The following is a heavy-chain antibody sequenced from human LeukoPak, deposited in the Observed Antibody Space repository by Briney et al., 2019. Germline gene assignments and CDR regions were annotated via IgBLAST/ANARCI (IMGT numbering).Heavy chain of an antibody. D-gene: IGHD6-19*01. V-gene: IGHV1-58*02. Sequence: GTSVKVSCKASGFTFTSSAMQWVRQARGQRLEWIGWIVVGSGNTNYAQKFQGRVTMTRDTSTSTVYMELSSLRVEDTALYYCARVPSSSGWRNFDYWGQGTLVTVSS. CDR2: IVVGSGNT. CDR1: GFTFTSSA. J-gene: IGHJ4*02. CDR3: ARVPSSSGWRNFDY.